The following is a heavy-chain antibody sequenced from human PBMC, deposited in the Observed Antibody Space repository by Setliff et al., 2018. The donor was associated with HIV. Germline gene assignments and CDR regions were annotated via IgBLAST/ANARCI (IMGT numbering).Heavy chain of an antibody. CDR2: LHLSGDT. J-gene: IGHJ3*01. V-gene: IGHV4-61*02. D-gene: IGHD2-2*01. CDR3: ARHICGTTACYAVDV. CDR1: GDSINSGTYY. Sequence: SETLSLTCTVSGDSINSGTYYWSWIRQPAGKGLEWIGRLHLSGDTNYNPSLKSRVTMSIDTSKNQFSLKLSSVTAADTAVYYCARHICGTTACYAVDVWGPGTMVTVSS.